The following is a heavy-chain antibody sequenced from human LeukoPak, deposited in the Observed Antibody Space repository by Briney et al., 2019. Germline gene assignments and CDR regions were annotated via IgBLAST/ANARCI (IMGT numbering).Heavy chain of an antibody. CDR1: GFTFSSYS. V-gene: IGHV3-48*01. D-gene: IGHD2-2*01. CDR2: ISSSSSTI. J-gene: IGHJ6*03. Sequence: PGGSLRLSCAASGFTFSSYSMNWVRQAPGKGLEWVSYISSSSSTIYYADSVKGRFTISRDNAKNSLYLQMNSLRAEDTAVYYCARDGIGIIRYCSSTSCYYYYMDVWDKGTTVTVSS. CDR3: ARDGIGIIRYCSSTSCYYYYMDV.